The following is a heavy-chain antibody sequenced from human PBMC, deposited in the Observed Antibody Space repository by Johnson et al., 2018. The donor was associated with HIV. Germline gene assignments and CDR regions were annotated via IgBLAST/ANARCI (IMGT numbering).Heavy chain of an antibody. D-gene: IGHD6-19*01. CDR3: ARRRVAGDDAFDM. CDR2: ISSSGSTI. J-gene: IGHJ3*02. V-gene: IGHV3-11*04. CDR1: GFAFSDYY. Sequence: QVQLVESGGGLVKPGGSLRLSCVASGFAFSDYYMSWIRQAPGKGLAWVSYISSSGSTIYYADSVKGRFTISRDNAKNSLYLQMNSLRGEDTAVYYCARRRVAGDDAFDMWGQGTMVSVSS.